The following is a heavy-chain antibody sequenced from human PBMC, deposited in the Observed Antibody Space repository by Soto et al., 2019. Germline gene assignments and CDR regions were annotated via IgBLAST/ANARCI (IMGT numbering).Heavy chain of an antibody. D-gene: IGHD6-13*01. CDR3: ARHSWYLGDNSFRP. V-gene: IGHV4-39*01. Sequence: SETLSLTCTVSGVSINNGTFFWAWIRQSAGMGLEWIGSVFYTGKTGTTYYKPSLEGRITISVDTSKNQFSLTLTSLTAADTAVYFCARHSWYLGDNSFRPWGQGTLVTVSS. CDR1: GVSINNGTFF. J-gene: IGHJ5*02. CDR2: VFYTGKTGTT.